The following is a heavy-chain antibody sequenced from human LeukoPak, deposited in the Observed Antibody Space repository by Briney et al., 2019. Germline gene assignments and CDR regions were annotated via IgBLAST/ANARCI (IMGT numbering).Heavy chain of an antibody. Sequence: PGGSLRLSCAASGFTFGDYPMSWVRQAPGKGLEWVGFIRSKTYGGTTEYAASVKGRFTISRDDSKSIAYLQMSSLKTEDTAVYFCTSSMRAGYYYYGIDVWGQGTTVTVSS. CDR3: TSSMRAGYYYYGIDV. V-gene: IGHV3-49*04. J-gene: IGHJ6*02. CDR1: GFTFGDYP. CDR2: IRSKTYGGTT.